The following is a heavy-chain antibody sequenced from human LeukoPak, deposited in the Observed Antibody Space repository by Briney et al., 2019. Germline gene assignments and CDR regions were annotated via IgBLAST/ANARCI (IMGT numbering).Heavy chain of an antibody. CDR2: IYSGGST. J-gene: IGHJ3*02. D-gene: IGHD1-26*01. V-gene: IGHV3-66*04. Sequence: GGSLRLSCVASGFIFSSSYMSWVRQPPGKGLEWVSVIYSGGSTYHADSVKGRFTISRDNSKNTLYLQMNSLRAEDTAVYYCARHQWELGAFDIWGQGTMVTVSS. CDR3: ARHQWELGAFDI. CDR1: GFIFSSSY.